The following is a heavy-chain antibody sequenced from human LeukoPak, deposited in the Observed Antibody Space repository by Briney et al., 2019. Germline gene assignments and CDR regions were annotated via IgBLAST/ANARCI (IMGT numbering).Heavy chain of an antibody. V-gene: IGHV1-24*01. Sequence: ASVKVSCKVSGYTLTELSMHWVRQAPGKGHEWVGGFDPEDGETIYAQKFQGRVTMTEDTSTDTAYMELSSLRSEDTAVYYCATAEYDSSGHEGFDYWGQGTLVTVSS. J-gene: IGHJ4*02. D-gene: IGHD3-22*01. CDR1: GYTLTELS. CDR3: ATAEYDSSGHEGFDY. CDR2: FDPEDGET.